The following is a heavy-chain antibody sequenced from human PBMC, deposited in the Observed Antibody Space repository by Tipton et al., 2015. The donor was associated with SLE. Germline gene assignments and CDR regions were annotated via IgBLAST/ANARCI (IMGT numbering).Heavy chain of an antibody. CDR2: ISAYNGNT. CDR3: ARDRVTAPSWGDY. CDR1: GYSFTSYW. V-gene: IGHV1-18*04. Sequence: QLVQSGAEVKKPGESLKISCKGSGYSFTSYWIGWVRQAPGQGLEWMAWISAYNGNTNYAQKLQGRVTMTTDTSTSTVYMELRSLRSDDTAVYYCARDRVTAPSWGDYWGQGTLVTVSS. J-gene: IGHJ4*02. D-gene: IGHD1-14*01.